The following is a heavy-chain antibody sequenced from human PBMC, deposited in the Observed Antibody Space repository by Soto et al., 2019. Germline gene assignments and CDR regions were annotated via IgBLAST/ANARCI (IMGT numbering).Heavy chain of an antibody. CDR2: IIPIFGTA. Sequence: SVNVSCKPSAGTFSSYAMSWVRQAPGQGLEWMGGIIPIFGTANYAQKFQGRVTITADKSTSTAYMELSSLRSEDTAVYYCARDTIFGVVMYLMDVWGQGTTVTVSS. CDR3: ARDTIFGVVMYLMDV. J-gene: IGHJ6*02. D-gene: IGHD3-3*01. V-gene: IGHV1-69*06. CDR1: AGTFSSYA.